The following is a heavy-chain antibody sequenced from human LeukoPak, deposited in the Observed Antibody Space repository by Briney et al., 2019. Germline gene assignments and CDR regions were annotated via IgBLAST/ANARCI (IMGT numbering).Heavy chain of an antibody. CDR2: IREDGSEK. Sequence: PGGSLRLSCAASGLTFSRFWMSWVRQAPGKGLEWVANIREDGSEKYYVDSVKGRFTISRDNAKNSLYLQMNSLRAEDTAVYYCARGPTRANSADYWGQGALVTVSS. D-gene: IGHD1-26*01. J-gene: IGHJ4*02. CDR3: ARGPTRANSADY. V-gene: IGHV3-7*01. CDR1: GLTFSRFW.